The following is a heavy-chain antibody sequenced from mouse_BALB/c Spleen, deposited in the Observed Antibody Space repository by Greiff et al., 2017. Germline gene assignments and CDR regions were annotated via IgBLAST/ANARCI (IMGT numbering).Heavy chain of an antibody. CDR2: ISYDGSN. Sequence: EVQLQQSGPGLVKPSQSLSLTCSATGYSITSCYYWNGIRQPPENQLGWMGYISYDGSNNYNPPLKNRITITRDTSKNQFFLKLNSVTTEDTAIYYCARESAGYDYWGQGTTLTVSS. CDR1: GYSITSCYY. CDR3: ARESAGYDY. V-gene: IGHV3-6*02. J-gene: IGHJ2*01. D-gene: IGHD2-2*01.